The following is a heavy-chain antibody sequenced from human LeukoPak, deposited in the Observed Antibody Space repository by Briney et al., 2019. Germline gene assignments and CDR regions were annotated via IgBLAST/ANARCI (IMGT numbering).Heavy chain of an antibody. CDR1: GFTFSGYW. CDR3: AKSSSYLDS. J-gene: IGHJ4*02. D-gene: IGHD3-22*01. V-gene: IGHV3-74*01. Sequence: GGSLRLSCAASGFTFSGYWMHWIRQAPGKGLVWVSHINSDGSTTNYADSVKGRFTISRDNAKNTLSLQMNSLRGEDTAVYYCAKSSSYLDSWGQRTPVTVSS. CDR2: INSDGSTT.